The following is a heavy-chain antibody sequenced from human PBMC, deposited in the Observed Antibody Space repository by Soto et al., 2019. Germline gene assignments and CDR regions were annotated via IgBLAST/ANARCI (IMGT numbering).Heavy chain of an antibody. Sequence: GASVKVSCKASGYTFTSYGISWVRQAPGQGLEWMGWISAYNGNTNYAQKLQGRVTMTTDTSTSTAYMELRSLRSDDTAVYYCARVQSRGLRLVDAFDIWGQGTLVTVSS. V-gene: IGHV1-18*01. CDR2: ISAYNGNT. CDR3: ARVQSRGLRLVDAFDI. CDR1: GYTFTSYG. D-gene: IGHD5-12*01. J-gene: IGHJ3*02.